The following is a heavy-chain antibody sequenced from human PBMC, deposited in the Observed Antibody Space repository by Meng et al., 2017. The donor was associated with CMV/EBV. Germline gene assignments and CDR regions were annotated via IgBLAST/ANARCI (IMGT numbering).Heavy chain of an antibody. D-gene: IGHD2-15*01. V-gene: IGHV1-2*02. J-gene: IGHJ6*02. CDR1: GYTFTDYY. Sequence: ASVKVSCKASGYTFTDYYMHWVRQAPGQGLEWMGWINPNSGGTNYAQKFQGRVTMTSDTSISTAYMELSRLRSDDTAVYYCASYCSGGSCYYGMDVWGQGTTVTVSS. CDR3: ASYCSGGSCYYGMDV. CDR2: INPNSGGT.